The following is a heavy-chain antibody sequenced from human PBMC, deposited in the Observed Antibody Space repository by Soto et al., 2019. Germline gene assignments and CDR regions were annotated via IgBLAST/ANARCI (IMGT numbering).Heavy chain of an antibody. CDR1: GFTFSDFG. Sequence: QASLVDSGGGVVQPGRSLRISCEASGFTFSDFGFHWVRQAPGKGLEWVAVIAYDGTNEQYADSVKGRFSISRDNSKNTLFLHMDSLRIDDTAVYFCASRLEPSDYYGMDVWGRGTTVTVSS. V-gene: IGHV3-30*03. J-gene: IGHJ6*02. CDR3: ASRLEPSDYYGMDV. CDR2: IAYDGTNE. D-gene: IGHD1-1*01.